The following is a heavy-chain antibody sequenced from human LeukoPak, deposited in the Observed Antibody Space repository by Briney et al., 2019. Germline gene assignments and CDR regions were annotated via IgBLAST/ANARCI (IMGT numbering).Heavy chain of an antibody. J-gene: IGHJ1*01. CDR1: GFTFNRCW. D-gene: IGHD2-21*02. V-gene: IGHV3-7*01. CDR2: INPDGRDT. Sequence: GGSLRLSCVVSGFTFNRCWMNWVRQAPGKGLEWVAHINPDGRDTYYVDSVKGRFTISRDNAQNSMYLQMNSPRVEDTAVYYCTSWGDTTAEYFQRWGQGTLVTVSS. CDR3: TSWGDTTAEYFQR.